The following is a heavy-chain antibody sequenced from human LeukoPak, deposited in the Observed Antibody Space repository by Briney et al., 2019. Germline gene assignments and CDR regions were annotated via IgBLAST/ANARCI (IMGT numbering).Heavy chain of an antibody. J-gene: IGHJ4*02. CDR3: ARTLVASFDY. Sequence: PGGSLRLSCAASGFPVSSNYMSWVRQAPGKGLEWVSVIYSGGSTYYADSVKGRFTISRDNSKNTLYLQMNSLRAEDTAVYYCARTLVASFDYWGQGTLVTVSS. D-gene: IGHD2-15*01. V-gene: IGHV3-66*01. CDR1: GFPVSSNY. CDR2: IYSGGST.